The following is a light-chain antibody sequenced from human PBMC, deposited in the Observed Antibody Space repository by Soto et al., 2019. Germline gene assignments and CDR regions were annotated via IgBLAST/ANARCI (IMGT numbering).Light chain of an antibody. J-gene: IGKJ1*01. V-gene: IGKV3-20*01. Sequence: EIVLTQSPGTLSLSPGERATLSCRASQSVPGHLAWYQQKPGQAPRLLLYGASSRATGIPDRCNGSGSGTDFTLTISRLEPEDFGVYYCQHYGSQRWTFGRGTKVEIK. CDR2: GAS. CDR3: QHYGSQRWT. CDR1: QSVPGH.